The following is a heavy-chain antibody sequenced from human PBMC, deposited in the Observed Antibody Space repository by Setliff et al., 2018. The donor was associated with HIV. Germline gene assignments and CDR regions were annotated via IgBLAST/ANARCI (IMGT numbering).Heavy chain of an antibody. D-gene: IGHD1-26*01. CDR2: IIPILGIA. Sequence: SVKVSCKASGGTFSSYAISWVRQAPGQGLEWMGGIIPILGIANYAQKFQGRVTITADKSTSTAYMELSSLRSEDTAVYYCARDHWGLGSYPPYHFDYWGQGTLVTVSS. V-gene: IGHV1-69*10. J-gene: IGHJ4*02. CDR3: ARDHWGLGSYPPYHFDY. CDR1: GGTFSSYA.